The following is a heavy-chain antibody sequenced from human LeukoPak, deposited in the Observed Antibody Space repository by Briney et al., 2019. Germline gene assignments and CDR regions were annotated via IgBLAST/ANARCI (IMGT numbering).Heavy chain of an antibody. Sequence: PGGSLRLSCAASGFTFSSYAMSWVRQAPGKGLEWVSVISGSGDFTHYADSVKGRFTISRDNFKKTLYLHMNSLRVEDTAVYYCAKSIMVRGVTTLDYWYFDLWGRGTLVTVSS. CDR3: AKSIMVRGVTTLDYWYFDL. D-gene: IGHD3-10*01. CDR1: GFTFSSYA. V-gene: IGHV3-23*01. CDR2: ISGSGDFT. J-gene: IGHJ2*01.